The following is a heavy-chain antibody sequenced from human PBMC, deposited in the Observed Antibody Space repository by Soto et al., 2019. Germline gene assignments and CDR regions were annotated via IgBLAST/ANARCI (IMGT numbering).Heavy chain of an antibody. D-gene: IGHD6-6*01. Sequence: SETLSLTCAVYGGSFRGYYCSWIRQPTGKGLEWIGEINHSGSTNYNPSLKSRVTISVDTSKNQFSLKLSSVTAADTAVYYCARVSYLVDPWGQGTLVTVYS. CDR1: GGSFRGYY. CDR2: INHSGST. V-gene: IGHV4-34*01. J-gene: IGHJ5*02. CDR3: ARVSYLVDP.